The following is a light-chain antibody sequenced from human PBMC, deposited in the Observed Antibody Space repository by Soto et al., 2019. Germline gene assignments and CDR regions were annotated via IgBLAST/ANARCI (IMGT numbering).Light chain of an antibody. CDR2: KAS. CDR1: QTIDSW. Sequence: DIQMTQSPSTLSASVGDRVTITCRASQTIDSWLAWYQQRPGKPPNLLIYKASSLESGVPSRFSGSGSGTEFTLTISSLQPDDFATYYCQHYNSYSEAFGQGTKVDIK. CDR3: QHYNSYSEA. V-gene: IGKV1-5*03. J-gene: IGKJ1*01.